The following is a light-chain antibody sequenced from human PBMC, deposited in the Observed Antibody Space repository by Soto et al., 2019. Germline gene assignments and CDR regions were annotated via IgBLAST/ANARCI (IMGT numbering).Light chain of an antibody. CDR3: QSYDATNQV. Sequence: NFMLTQPHSVSESPGKTVIISCTRSSGSIASNYVQWYQQRPGSSPATVIYEDNQRPSGVPYRFSGSIDSSSNYASLTISGLETEDEADYFCQSYDATNQVFGGGTKVTVL. CDR1: SGSIASNY. V-gene: IGLV6-57*01. J-gene: IGLJ3*02. CDR2: EDN.